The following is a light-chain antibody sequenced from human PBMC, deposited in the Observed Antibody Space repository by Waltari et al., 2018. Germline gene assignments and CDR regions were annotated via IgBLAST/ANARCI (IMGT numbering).Light chain of an antibody. V-gene: IGLV2-23*02. CDR3: SSYAGSSKGV. CDR2: AVS. J-gene: IGLJ2*01. CDR1: SSDVGKYKR. Sequence: QSALTQPASVSGSPGQSITISCPGTSSDVGKYKRVAWYQQHPGTAPNHMIYAVSKRPSGVSDRFSGSKSGDMASLTISGLQPEDEAEYFCSSYAGSSKGVFGGGTKVTVL.